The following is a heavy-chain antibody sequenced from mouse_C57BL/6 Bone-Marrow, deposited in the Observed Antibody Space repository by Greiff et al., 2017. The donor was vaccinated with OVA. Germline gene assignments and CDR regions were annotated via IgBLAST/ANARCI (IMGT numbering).Heavy chain of an antibody. D-gene: IGHD1-1*01. CDR1: GYAFTNYL. CDR2: INPGSGGT. V-gene: IGHV1-54*01. J-gene: IGHJ2*01. Sequence: VQLQQSGAELVRPGTSVKVSCKASGYAFTNYLIEWVKQRPGQGLEWIGVINPGSGGTNYNEKFKGKATLTADKSSSTAYMQLRSLTSEDSAVYFGARGYYGSSPYYFDYWGQGTTLTVSS. CDR3: ARGYYGSSPYYFDY.